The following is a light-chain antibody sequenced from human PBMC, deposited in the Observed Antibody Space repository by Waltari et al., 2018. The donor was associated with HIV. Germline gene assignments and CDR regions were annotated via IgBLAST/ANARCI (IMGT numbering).Light chain of an antibody. J-gene: IGLJ2*01. CDR2: DDS. CDR3: QVWDSSTDLRV. Sequence: SYVLTQPPSVSVAPGQTARLTCGGNNIGRKGVHWYQQKPGQAPVLVVYDDSDRPSGIPERFSGSSSWNTATLTISRVEAGDEADFYCQVWDSSTDLRVFGGGTKLTVL. V-gene: IGLV3-21*02. CDR1: NIGRKG.